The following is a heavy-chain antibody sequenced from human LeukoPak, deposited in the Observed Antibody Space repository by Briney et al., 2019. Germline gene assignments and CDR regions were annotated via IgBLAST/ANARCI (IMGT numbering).Heavy chain of an antibody. CDR2: MYYNGST. V-gene: IGHV4-39*01. CDR3: ARPFLGYCSGGSCYPEDAFDI. Sequence: SETLSLTCSVSVGPISSSRYYWGWIRRPPGEGLEWLGRMYYNGSTYYNPSLKSRVTISVDTSKNQFSLKLSSVTAADTAVYYCARPFLGYCSGGSCYPEDAFDIWGQGTMVTVSS. D-gene: IGHD2-15*01. CDR1: VGPISSSRYY. J-gene: IGHJ3*02.